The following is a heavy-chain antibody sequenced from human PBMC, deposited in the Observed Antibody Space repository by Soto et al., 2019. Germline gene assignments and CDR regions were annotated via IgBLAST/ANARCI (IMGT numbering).Heavy chain of an antibody. D-gene: IGHD2-15*01. CDR3: ARDRCSGGSCYNWFDP. CDR2: IIPIFGTA. Sequence: GASVKVSCKASRGTFSSYAISWVRQAPGQGLEWMGGIIPIFGTANYAQKFQGRVTITADESTSTAYMELSSLRSEDTAVYYCARDRCSGGSCYNWFDPWGQGTLVTVSS. V-gene: IGHV1-69*13. CDR1: RGTFSSYA. J-gene: IGHJ5*02.